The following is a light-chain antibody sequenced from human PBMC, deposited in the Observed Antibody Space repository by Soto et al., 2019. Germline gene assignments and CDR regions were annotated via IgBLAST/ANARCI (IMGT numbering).Light chain of an antibody. V-gene: IGLV1-51*02. CDR3: GTCDSSLSAVV. CDR1: SSNIGNNY. Sequence: QSVLTHPPSVSAAPGQEVTISCSGSSSNIGNNYVSWYQQLPGTAPKLLIYENNKRPSGIPDRFSGSKSGTSATLGITGLQTGDEADYYCGTCDSSLSAVVFGGGTKLTVL. CDR2: ENN. J-gene: IGLJ2*01.